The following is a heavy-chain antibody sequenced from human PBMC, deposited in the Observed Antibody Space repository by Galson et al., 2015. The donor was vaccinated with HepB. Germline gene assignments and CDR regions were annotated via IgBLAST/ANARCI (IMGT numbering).Heavy chain of an antibody. CDR2: IWYDGSNK. CDR3: ARDNGVGALSY. Sequence: SLRLSCAASGFTFSSYGMHWVRQAPGKGLEWVAVIWYDGSNKYYADSVKGRFTISRDNSKNTLYLQMNSLRAEDTAVYYCARDNGVGALSYWGQGTLVTVSS. D-gene: IGHD1-26*01. CDR1: GFTFSSYG. J-gene: IGHJ4*02. V-gene: IGHV3-33*01.